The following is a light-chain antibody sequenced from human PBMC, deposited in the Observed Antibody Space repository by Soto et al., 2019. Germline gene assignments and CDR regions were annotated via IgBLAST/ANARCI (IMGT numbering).Light chain of an antibody. J-gene: IGLJ3*02. Sequence: QSVLTQPASVSGSPGQSITISCTGTSSDVGGYDFVSWYQQHPGKAPKLMIYEVTNRPSGVSDRFSGSKSGNTASLTISGLQAEDKADYYCSSYTSSSTRVFGGGTKLTVL. V-gene: IGLV2-14*01. CDR3: SSYTSSSTRV. CDR2: EVT. CDR1: SSDVGGYDF.